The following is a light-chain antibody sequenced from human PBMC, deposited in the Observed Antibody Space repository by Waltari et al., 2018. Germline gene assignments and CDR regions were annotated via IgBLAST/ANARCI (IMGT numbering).Light chain of an antibody. Sequence: DIVMTQSPLSLPVTPGESASISCRSRPSLLHTNGYNYLDWYVQKPGQSPQLLMYLGSHRASGVPDRFSGSGSGTDFTLRISGVEAEDVGVYYCLQVLQTPMFTFGPGTKLEIK. CDR2: LGS. V-gene: IGKV2-28*01. CDR1: PSLLHTNGYNY. J-gene: IGKJ2*01. CDR3: LQVLQTPMFT.